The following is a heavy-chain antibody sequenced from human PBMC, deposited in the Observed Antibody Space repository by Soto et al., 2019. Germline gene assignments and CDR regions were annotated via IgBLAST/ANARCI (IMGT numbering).Heavy chain of an antibody. Sequence: GGSLRLSCAASGFTFSSYAMHWVRQAPGKGLEWVAVISYDGSNKYYADSVKGRFTISRDNSKNTLYLQMNSLRAGDTAVYYCARDHRVPGYYYYGMEVWGQGTTVTVSS. CDR3: ARDHRVPGYYYYGMEV. CDR1: GFTFSSYA. CDR2: ISYDGSNK. V-gene: IGHV3-30-3*01. J-gene: IGHJ6*02.